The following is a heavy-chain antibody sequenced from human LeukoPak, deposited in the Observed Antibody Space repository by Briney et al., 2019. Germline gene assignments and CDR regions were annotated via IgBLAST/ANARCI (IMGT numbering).Heavy chain of an antibody. CDR3: ARHLLWFGELSGGFDY. CDR2: ISSSGGST. D-gene: IGHD3-10*01. J-gene: IGHJ4*02. V-gene: IGHV3-23*01. CDR1: RFTFSSYG. Sequence: PGGSLRLSCAASRFTFSSYGMSWVRQAPGKGLGWVSGISSSGGSTYYADSVKGRFTISRDNSRNTLYLQMNSLRAEDTAVYYCARHLLWFGELSGGFDYWGQGTLVTVSS.